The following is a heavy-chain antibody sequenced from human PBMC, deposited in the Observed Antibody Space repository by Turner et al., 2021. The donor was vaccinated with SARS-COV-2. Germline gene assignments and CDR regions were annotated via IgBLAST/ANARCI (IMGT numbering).Heavy chain of an antibody. CDR2: IDSSSSTI. Sequence: EVHLVESGGGLVQPGGSLRLSCVASGFTFSTYSMNWVRQAGGKGLEWVSYIDSSSSTIDYADSVKGRFTIYRDNAKNSLYLQMNSLRADDKAVYYCASPFDYWGQGTLVTVSS. V-gene: IGHV3-48*01. CDR3: ASPFDY. J-gene: IGHJ4*02. CDR1: GFTFSTYS.